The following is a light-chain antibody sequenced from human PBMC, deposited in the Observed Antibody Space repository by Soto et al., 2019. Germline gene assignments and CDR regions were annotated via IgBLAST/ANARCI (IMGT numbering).Light chain of an antibody. Sequence: QSALTQPASVSRSPGQSITISCTGTSSDVGHYNYVSWYQQHPGKAPKLMIYQVSNRPSGVSNRFSGSKSGSTASLTISGLQAEDEADYYCSSYTTSTTIVFGGGTKLTVL. V-gene: IGLV2-14*01. CDR2: QVS. CDR3: SSYTTSTTIV. CDR1: SSDVGHYNY. J-gene: IGLJ2*01.